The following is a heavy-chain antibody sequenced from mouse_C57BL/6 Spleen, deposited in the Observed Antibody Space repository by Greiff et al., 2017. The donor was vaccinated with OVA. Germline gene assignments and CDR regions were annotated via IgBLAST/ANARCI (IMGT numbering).Heavy chain of an antibody. CDR2: IDPSDSET. CDR3: ARGDGSSYWFAY. D-gene: IGHD1-1*01. CDR1: GYTFTSYW. Sequence: QVQLKQPGAELERPGSSVKLSCKASGYTFTSYWMHWVKQRPIQGLEWIGNIDPSDSETHYNQKFKDKATLTVDKSSSTAYMQLSSLTSEDSAVYYCARGDGSSYWFAYWGQGTLVTVSA. V-gene: IGHV1-52*01. J-gene: IGHJ3*01.